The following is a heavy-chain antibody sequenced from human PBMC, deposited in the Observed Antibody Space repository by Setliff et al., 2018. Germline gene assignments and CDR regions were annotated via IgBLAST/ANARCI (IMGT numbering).Heavy chain of an antibody. CDR2: IYYSGST. J-gene: IGHJ5*02. D-gene: IGHD3-10*01. V-gene: IGHV4-39*01. CDR3: ARHKVIKKEFIRLTWFDP. CDR1: GGSISSGNYY. Sequence: KSSETLSLTCRVSGGSISSGNYYWGLIRQPPGKGLEWVATIYYSGSTYSNPSLKSRLIISVDAPDNQFSVKLSSVTAADTAVYYCARHKVIKKEFIRLTWFDPWGQGTPVTVSS.